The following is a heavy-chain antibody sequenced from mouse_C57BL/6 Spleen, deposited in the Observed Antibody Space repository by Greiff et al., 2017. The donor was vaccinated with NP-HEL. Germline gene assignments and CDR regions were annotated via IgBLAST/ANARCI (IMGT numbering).Heavy chain of an antibody. V-gene: IGHV14-1*01. CDR2: IDPEDGDT. CDR1: GLNIKDYY. Sequence: VQLQQSGAELVRPGASVKLSRTASGLNIKDYYMHRVKQRPEQGPEWIGRIDPEDGDTEYAPKFQGKATMTADTSSNTAYLQLSRLTSEDTAVYYCTILYYSNPYYFDYWGQGTTLTVSS. J-gene: IGHJ2*01. D-gene: IGHD2-5*01. CDR3: TILYYSNPYYFDY.